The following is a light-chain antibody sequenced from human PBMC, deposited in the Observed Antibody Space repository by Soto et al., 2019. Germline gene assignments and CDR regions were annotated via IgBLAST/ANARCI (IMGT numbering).Light chain of an antibody. CDR2: EVS. V-gene: IGLV2-14*01. CDR1: SSDVGGYNY. CDR3: SSYTSSSTRV. Sequence: QSALTQPASVSGSPGQSITISCTGTSSDVGGYNYVSWYQQHPGKAPKLMSYEVSNRPSGVSNRCSGSKSGNTASLTISGLQAEDEADYYCSSYTSSSTRVFGTGTKVTVL. J-gene: IGLJ1*01.